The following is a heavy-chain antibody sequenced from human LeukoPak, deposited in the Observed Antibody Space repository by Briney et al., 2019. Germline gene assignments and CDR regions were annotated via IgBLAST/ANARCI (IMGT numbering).Heavy chain of an antibody. D-gene: IGHD6-19*01. J-gene: IGHJ4*02. Sequence: GGSLRLSCAASGFTFSDYYMSWIRQAPGKGLEWVAVISYDGSNKYYTDSVRGRFTISRDNSKNTVYLQMNSLRAEDTAVYYCAKDPNSSGWYMDFFDYWGQGALVTVSS. CDR3: AKDPNSSGWYMDFFDY. CDR1: GFTFSDYY. CDR2: ISYDGSNK. V-gene: IGHV3-30*18.